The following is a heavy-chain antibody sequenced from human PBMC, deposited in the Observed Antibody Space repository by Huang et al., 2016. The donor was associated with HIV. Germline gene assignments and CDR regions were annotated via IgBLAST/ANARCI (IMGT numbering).Heavy chain of an antibody. D-gene: IGHD3-9*01. V-gene: IGHV4-34*02. Sequence: QVRLQQWGQVLLKPSETLSLTCAVYGASFNSYYWSWVRQSPGKGLEWIGEMKPGGSTNYNPSLKSRVNMTVDTSKNQLYLWFRAMTAADAAIYCGARMPTPSYFDTWSLSPVEEDFFYYNLDVWGQGTPVSVSS. CDR3: ARMPTPSYFDTWSLSPVEEDFFYYNLDV. CDR1: GASFNSYY. J-gene: IGHJ6*02. CDR2: MKPGGST.